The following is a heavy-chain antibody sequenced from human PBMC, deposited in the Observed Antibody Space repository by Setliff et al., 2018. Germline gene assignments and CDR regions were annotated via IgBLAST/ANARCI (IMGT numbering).Heavy chain of an antibody. J-gene: IGHJ5*02. CDR2: IYPGDSNV. CDR3: ARHNCYDA. V-gene: IGHV5-51*01. Sequence: PGESLKISCKGSGYSFANYWIAWVRQMPGKGLEWMGIIYPGDSNVRYSPSFQGQVTIAADKSTSTAYLQWSSLKTSDTAIYYCARHNCYDAWGQGTLVTVS. CDR1: GYSFANYW. D-gene: IGHD3-22*01.